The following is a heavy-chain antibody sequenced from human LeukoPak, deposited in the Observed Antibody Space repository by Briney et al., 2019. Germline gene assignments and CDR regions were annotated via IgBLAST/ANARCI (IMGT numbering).Heavy chain of an antibody. J-gene: IGHJ4*02. CDR2: IWHDGSYE. V-gene: IGHV3-33*06. Sequence: GGSLRLSCAASGFTFSRYGMHWVRQAPGKGLGWGAVIWHDGSYEYYADSVKGRFTISRDSSKNTLYLQMNSLRAEDTAVYYCAKDGVGATSLDCWGQGTLVTVSS. D-gene: IGHD1-26*01. CDR1: GFTFSRYG. CDR3: AKDGVGATSLDC.